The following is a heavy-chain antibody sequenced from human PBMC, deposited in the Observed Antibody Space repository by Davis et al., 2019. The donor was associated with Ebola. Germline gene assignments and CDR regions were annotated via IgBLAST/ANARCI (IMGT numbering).Heavy chain of an antibody. CDR1: GFTFDDYG. J-gene: IGHJ6*02. CDR3: ARQLPYYSYGMDV. V-gene: IGHV3-20*04. Sequence: GESLKISCAASGFTFDDYGMSWVRQAPGKGLEWVSGINWNGGSTGYADSVKGRFTISRDNAKNSLYLQMNSLRAEDTALYYCARQLPYYSYGMDVWGQGTTVTVSS. D-gene: IGHD2-2*01. CDR2: INWNGGST.